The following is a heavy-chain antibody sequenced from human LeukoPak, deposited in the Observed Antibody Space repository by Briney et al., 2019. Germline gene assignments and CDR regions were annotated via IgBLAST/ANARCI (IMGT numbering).Heavy chain of an antibody. V-gene: IGHV3-23*01. CDR1: GFTFSNYA. J-gene: IGHJ4*02. Sequence: AGSLTLSCTASGFTFSNYAMSWARQAPRPGMELDSVISGSGGTTYSADSVKGWFTISRDNSKNTLSLQMNSLRAEDTAAYYCARERGSSGGNTNGYFDYWGQGAMVTVSS. CDR2: ISGSGGTT. CDR3: ARERGSSGGNTNGYFDY. D-gene: IGHD4-23*01.